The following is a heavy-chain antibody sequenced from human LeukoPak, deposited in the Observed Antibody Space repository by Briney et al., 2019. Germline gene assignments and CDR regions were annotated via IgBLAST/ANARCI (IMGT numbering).Heavy chain of an antibody. V-gene: IGHV3-30*02. Sequence: GGSLRLSCAASGFTFSSYGMHWVRQAPGKGLEWVAVIWYDGSNKYYADSVKGRFTISRDNSKNTLYLQMNSLRAEDTAVYYCAKDYGDYAPIAFDIWGQGTMVTVSS. D-gene: IGHD4-17*01. CDR1: GFTFSSYG. J-gene: IGHJ3*02. CDR3: AKDYGDYAPIAFDI. CDR2: IWYDGSNK.